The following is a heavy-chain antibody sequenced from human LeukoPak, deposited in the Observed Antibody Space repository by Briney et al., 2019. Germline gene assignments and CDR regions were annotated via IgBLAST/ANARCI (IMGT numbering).Heavy chain of an antibody. D-gene: IGHD5-18*01. CDR1: GFTFNTYW. CDR3: ARRDTHDYYHYYMDV. J-gene: IGHJ6*03. Sequence: GGSLRLSCAASGFTFNTYWMAWVRQAPGRGLEWLTNVHPDGSQKYYVDSVKGRFTISRDNAKNSLYLQMNSLRTEDTAVYYCARRDTHDYYHYYMDVWGKGTTVTVSS. V-gene: IGHV3-7*01. CDR2: VHPDGSQK.